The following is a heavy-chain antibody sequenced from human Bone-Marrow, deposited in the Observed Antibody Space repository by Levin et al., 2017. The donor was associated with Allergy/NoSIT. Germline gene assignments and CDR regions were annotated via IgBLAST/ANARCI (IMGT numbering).Heavy chain of an antibody. CDR1: GFTFSTYA. CDR3: AKVLPVAGTFFGY. J-gene: IGHJ4*02. V-gene: IGHV3-23*01. CDR2: ISDSGGIT. Sequence: SCAASGFTFSTYAMSWVRQAPGRGLEWVSRISDSGGITYYADSVKGRFIISRDNSKNTVYLQMNTLRVEDTAVYYCAKVLPVAGTFFGYWGQGSLVTVSS. D-gene: IGHD6-19*01.